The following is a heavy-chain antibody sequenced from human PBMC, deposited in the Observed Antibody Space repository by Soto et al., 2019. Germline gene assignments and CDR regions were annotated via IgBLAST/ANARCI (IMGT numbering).Heavy chain of an antibody. CDR1: GGSISSYY. Sequence: SETLSLTCTVSGGSISSYYWSWIRQPAGKGLEWIGRIYTSGSTNYNPSLKSRVTMSVDTSKNQFSLKLSSVTAADTAVYYCARDGVYYDSSGYYSTLQYYGMDVWGQGTTVIVSS. V-gene: IGHV4-4*07. CDR2: IYTSGST. CDR3: ARDGVYYDSSGYYSTLQYYGMDV. J-gene: IGHJ6*02. D-gene: IGHD3-22*01.